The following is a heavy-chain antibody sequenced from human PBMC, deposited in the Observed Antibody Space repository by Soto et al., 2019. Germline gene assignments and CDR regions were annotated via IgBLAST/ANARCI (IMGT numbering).Heavy chain of an antibody. D-gene: IGHD2-15*01. J-gene: IGHJ6*02. V-gene: IGHV4-39*01. Sequence: QLQLQESGPGLVKPSETLSLTCTVSGGSISSSSYYWGWIRQPPGKGLEWIGSIYYSGSTYYNPSLKSRVTISVDTSKNQFSLKLSSVTAADTAVYYCARHRPGGGSLKIGYYYYGMDVWGQGTTVTVSS. CDR3: ARHRPGGGSLKIGYYYYGMDV. CDR1: GGSISSSSYY. CDR2: IYYSGST.